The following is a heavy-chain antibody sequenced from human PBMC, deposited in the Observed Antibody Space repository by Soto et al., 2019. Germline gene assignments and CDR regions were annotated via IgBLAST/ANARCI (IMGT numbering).Heavy chain of an antibody. Sequence: ASVKVSCKASGYTFTSYGISWVRQAPGQGLEWMGWISAYNGNTNYAQKLQGRVTMTTDTSTSTAYMELRSLRSDDTAVYYCARDVGYYYDSSGSQPCNYWGQGTLVTVSS. J-gene: IGHJ4*02. V-gene: IGHV1-18*01. CDR2: ISAYNGNT. CDR3: ARDVGYYYDSSGSQPCNY. D-gene: IGHD3-22*01. CDR1: GYTFTSYG.